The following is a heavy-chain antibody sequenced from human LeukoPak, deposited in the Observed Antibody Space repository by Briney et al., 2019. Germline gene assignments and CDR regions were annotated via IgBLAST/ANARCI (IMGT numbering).Heavy chain of an antibody. V-gene: IGHV4-34*01. CDR2: INHSGST. Sequence: SETLSLTCAVYGGSFSGYYWSWIRQPPGKGLEWIGEINHSGSTNYNPSLKSRVTISVDTSKNQFSLKLSSVTAADTAVYHCARRTRGGPFDYWGQGTLVTVSS. CDR1: GGSFSGYY. CDR3: ARRTRGGPFDY. D-gene: IGHD2-15*01. J-gene: IGHJ4*02.